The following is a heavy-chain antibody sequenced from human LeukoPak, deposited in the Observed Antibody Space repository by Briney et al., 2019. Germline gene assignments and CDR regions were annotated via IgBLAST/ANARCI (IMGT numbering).Heavy chain of an antibody. CDR3: ARDSSSWYNWFDS. J-gene: IGHJ5*01. V-gene: IGHV1-69*04. D-gene: IGHD6-13*01. Sequence: SVKVSCKASGGTFSSYTISWVRQAPGQGLEWMGRIIPILGIANYAQKFQGRVTITADKSTSTAYMELSSLRSEDTAVYYCARDSSSWYNWFDSWGQGTLVTVSS. CDR1: GGTFSSYT. CDR2: IIPILGIA.